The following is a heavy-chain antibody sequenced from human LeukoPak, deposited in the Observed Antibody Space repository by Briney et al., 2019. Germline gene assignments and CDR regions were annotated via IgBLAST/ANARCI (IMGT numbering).Heavy chain of an antibody. CDR1: GYTFNTYW. CDR3: ARVRNYYGSGTYPYFDF. V-gene: IGHV5-51*01. Sequence: GESLKISCQGSGYTFNTYWIAWVRQMPGKGLEYMGITSPIDSPTTYSPSFQGRLSVSVDKSITTAYLHWSSLQAPDTAIYYCARVRNYYGSGTYPYFDFWGQGTLVTVSS. J-gene: IGHJ4*02. CDR2: TSPIDSPT. D-gene: IGHD3-10*01.